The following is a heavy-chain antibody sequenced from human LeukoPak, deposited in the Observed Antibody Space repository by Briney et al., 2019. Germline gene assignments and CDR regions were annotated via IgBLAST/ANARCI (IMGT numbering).Heavy chain of an antibody. V-gene: IGHV3-53*01. CDR3: ARTGLDGSLSFDY. CDR2: IYSGGST. Sequence: GGSLRLSCAASGFTFSSNYMSWARQAPGKGLEWVSVIYSGGSTYYADSVKGRFTISRDNSKNTLYLQMNSLRAEDTAVYYCARTGLDGSLSFDYWGQGTLVTVSS. CDR1: GFTFSSNY. J-gene: IGHJ4*02. D-gene: IGHD3/OR15-3a*01.